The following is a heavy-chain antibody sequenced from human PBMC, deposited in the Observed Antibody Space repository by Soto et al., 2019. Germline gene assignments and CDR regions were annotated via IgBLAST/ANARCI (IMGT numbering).Heavy chain of an antibody. D-gene: IGHD2-21*01. J-gene: IGHJ4*02. Sequence: EVQLLESGGGLIQPGGSLRLSCEASGFTFSNYGMTWVRQAPGKGLEWVSTISGSGDRAFYADPVKGRFTISRDNSKNTLYLQRNSLSAEDTAIYYGGKEMIASTLADFFDYWGQGILVTVSS. CDR2: ISGSGDRA. CDR3: GKEMIASTLADFFDY. V-gene: IGHV3-23*01. CDR1: GFTFSNYG.